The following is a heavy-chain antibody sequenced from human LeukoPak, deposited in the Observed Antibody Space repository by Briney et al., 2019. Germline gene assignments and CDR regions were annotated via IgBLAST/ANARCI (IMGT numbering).Heavy chain of an antibody. CDR2: ISAYNGNT. J-gene: IGHJ5*02. CDR1: GYTFTSYG. CDR3: ARVCILMRGDPCWFDP. Sequence: ASVKVSCKASGYTFTSYGISWVRQAPGQGLEWMGWISAYNGNTNYAQKLQGRVTMTTDTSTSTAYMELRSLRSDDTAVYYCARVCILMRGDPCWFDPWGQGTLVTVSS. V-gene: IGHV1-18*01. D-gene: IGHD3-16*01.